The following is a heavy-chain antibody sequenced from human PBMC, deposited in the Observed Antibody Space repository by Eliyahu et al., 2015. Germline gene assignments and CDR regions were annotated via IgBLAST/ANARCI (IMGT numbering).Heavy chain of an antibody. Sequence: EVQLVESGGGLVQPGGXLRLSXXASGFXFSSYWXSWVRQAPGKGLEWVAXIKQDGSEKYYVDSVKGRFTISRDNAKNSLYLQMNSLRAEDTAVYYCARSSSGYYMYYFDYWGQGTLVTVSS. CDR3: ARSSSGYYMYYFDY. CDR2: IKQDGSEK. D-gene: IGHD3-22*01. V-gene: IGHV3-7*01. J-gene: IGHJ4*02. CDR1: GFXFSSYW.